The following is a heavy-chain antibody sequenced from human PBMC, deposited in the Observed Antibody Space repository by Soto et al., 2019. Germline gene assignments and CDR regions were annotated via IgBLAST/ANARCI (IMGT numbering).Heavy chain of an antibody. Sequence: ASVKVSCKXSGDTFSSYSSGWGRQAPGQGLEWMGRIIPMVGTPNYAQKFQGRVTFSADKSTSTAYMVLNSLISDDTAVYYCATDGGSTSSSAYNYFMDVWGKGTPVTVSS. CDR1: GDTFSSYS. J-gene: IGHJ6*03. V-gene: IGHV1-69*08. D-gene: IGHD3-16*01. CDR2: IIPMVGTP. CDR3: ATDGGSTSSSAYNYFMDV.